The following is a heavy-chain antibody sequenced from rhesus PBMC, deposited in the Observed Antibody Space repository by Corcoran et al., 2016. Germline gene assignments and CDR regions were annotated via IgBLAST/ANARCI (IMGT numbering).Heavy chain of an antibody. CDR2: INGNSGST. CDR3: ASGDSSGWHVDY. CDR1: GSSFSSYW. Sequence: QVQLQESGPGLVTPSATLSLTCAVSGSSFSSYWWSCLRTSPGTGLEWMGEINGNSGSTYYNPSLKNRVTISKDASKNKFSLKMSSVTAADTAVYYCASGDSSGWHVDYWGQGVLVTVSS. D-gene: IGHD6-31*01. V-gene: IGHV4-80*01. J-gene: IGHJ4*01.